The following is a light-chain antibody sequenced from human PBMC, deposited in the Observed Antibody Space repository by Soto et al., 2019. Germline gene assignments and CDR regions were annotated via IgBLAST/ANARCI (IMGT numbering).Light chain of an antibody. CDR3: QQYDRWPPCT. J-gene: IGKJ1*01. CDR2: RTS. CDR1: QSVSGE. Sequence: EIVMMQSPAILSASPGERATLSCRTSQSVSGELAWYQQKPGQAPRLLIYRTSIRATGVPPRFSGSGSGTDFTPTISSLQSEDVAVYYCQQYDRWPPCTCGQGTKVEIK. V-gene: IGKV3-15*01.